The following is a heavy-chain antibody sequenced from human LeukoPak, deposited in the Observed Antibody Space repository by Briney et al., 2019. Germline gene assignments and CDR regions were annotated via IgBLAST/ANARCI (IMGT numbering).Heavy chain of an antibody. CDR2: ISGSGGST. J-gene: IGHJ4*02. V-gene: IGHV3-23*01. CDR1: GFTFSSYA. CDR3: AKGHLTYYDSCALGG. D-gene: IGHD3-22*01. Sequence: GGSLRLSCAASGFTFSSYAMSWVRQAPGKGLEWVSAISGSGGSTYSADSVKGRFTISRDNSKNTLYLQMNSLRAEDTAVYFCAKGHLTYYDSCALGGWGRGTLVTVPS.